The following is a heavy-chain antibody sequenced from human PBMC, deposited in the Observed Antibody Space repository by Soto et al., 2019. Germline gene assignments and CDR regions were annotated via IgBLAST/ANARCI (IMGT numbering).Heavy chain of an antibody. CDR1: GFTFSSYA. D-gene: IGHD4-4*01. CDR3: AREVTTSYYYYGMDV. CDR2: ISYDGSNK. J-gene: IGHJ6*01. Sequence: QVQLVESGGGVVQPGRSLRLSCAASGFTFSSYAMHWVRQAPGKGLEWVAVISYDGSNKYYADSVKGRFTISRDNSKNTLYLQMNSLRAEDTAVYYCAREVTTSYYYYGMDVW. V-gene: IGHV3-30-3*01.